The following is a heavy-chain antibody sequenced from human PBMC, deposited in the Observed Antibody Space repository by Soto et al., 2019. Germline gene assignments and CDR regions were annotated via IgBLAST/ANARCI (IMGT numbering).Heavy chain of an antibody. CDR2: ISDSGGST. Sequence: LSLSCAASGFTFSNCAMAWVRQAPGMGLQWVSAISDSGGSTYYADSVRGRFTISRDNSKNTLYLQLNSLGAEDTAVYYCAKDKPAAGSQWLVPIWGRGTRGTVSS. CDR3: AKDKPAAGSQWLVPI. J-gene: IGHJ4*02. CDR1: GFTFSNCA. V-gene: IGHV3-23*01. D-gene: IGHD6-19*01.